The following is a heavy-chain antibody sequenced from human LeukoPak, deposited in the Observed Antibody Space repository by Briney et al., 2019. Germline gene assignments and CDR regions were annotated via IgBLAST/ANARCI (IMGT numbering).Heavy chain of an antibody. D-gene: IGHD6-6*01. CDR2: INHSGST. J-gene: IGHJ5*02. CDR3: AXXSXDKASPPFDP. V-gene: IGHV4-34*01. CDR1: GGSFSGYY. Sequence: PSETLSLTCAVYGGSFSGYYWSWIRQPPGKGLEWIGEINHSGSTNYNPSLKSRVTISVDTSKNQFSLKLSSVTAADTAVYYCAXXSXDKASPPFDPWGQGTLVTVSS.